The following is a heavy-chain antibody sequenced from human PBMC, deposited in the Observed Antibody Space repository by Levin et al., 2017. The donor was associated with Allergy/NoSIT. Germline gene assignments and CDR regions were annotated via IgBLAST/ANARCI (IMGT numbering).Heavy chain of an antibody. D-gene: IGHD3-22*01. CDR3: AKDYYDSSSPTDPDY. Sequence: GGSLRLSCAASGFTFSSYGMHWVRQAPGKGLEWVAVISYDGSNKYYADSVKGRFTISRDNSKNTLYLQMNSLRAEDTAVYYCAKDYYDSSSPTDPDYWGQGTLVTVSS. CDR1: GFTFSSYG. CDR2: ISYDGSNK. V-gene: IGHV3-30*18. J-gene: IGHJ4*02.